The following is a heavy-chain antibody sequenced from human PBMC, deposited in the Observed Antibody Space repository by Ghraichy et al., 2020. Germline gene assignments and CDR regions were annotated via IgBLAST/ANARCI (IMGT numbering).Heavy chain of an antibody. J-gene: IGHJ3*02. CDR1: GFTFSGSA. V-gene: IGHV3-73*01. CDR3: TSGLVYLNFSGNFEAFNI. Sequence: GGSLRLSCKASGFTFSGSAVHWVRQGPGKGLEWVGRIRNKANNYATEYSASVEGRFTISRDDSEYTAFLQMTSLKTEDTAVYFCTSGLVYLNFSGNFEAFNIGGPGELVTSSS. CDR2: IRNKANNYAT. D-gene: IGHD3/OR15-3a*01.